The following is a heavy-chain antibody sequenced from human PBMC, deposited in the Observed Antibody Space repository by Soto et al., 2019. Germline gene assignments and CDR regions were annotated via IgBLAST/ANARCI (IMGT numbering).Heavy chain of an antibody. J-gene: IGHJ3*02. CDR1: GMTFSSYW. CDR2: IKQDGSEK. CDR3: VAPYYDILTGYYDDAFDI. V-gene: IGHV3-7*01. Sequence: SGGSLRLSCAASGMTFSSYWMSWVRQAPRKGLEWVANIKQDGSEKYYVDPVKGRFTISRDNAKNTLYLQMNSLRAEDTAVYYCVAPYYDILTGYYDDAFDIWGQGTMVTVSS. D-gene: IGHD3-9*01.